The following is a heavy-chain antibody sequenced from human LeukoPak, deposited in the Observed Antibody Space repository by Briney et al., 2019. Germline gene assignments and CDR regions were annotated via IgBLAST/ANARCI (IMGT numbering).Heavy chain of an antibody. V-gene: IGHV3-30-3*01. CDR3: ARDNSSIAAAWYFDL. Sequence: SLRLSCEASGFSFRNHDMYWVRQAPGKGLEWVAVISHDGANTYYADPVRGRFSISRDNSKNTLYLQMNSLRAEDTAVYYCARDNSSIAAAWYFDLWGRGTLVTVSS. CDR1: GFSFRNHD. D-gene: IGHD6-13*01. CDR2: ISHDGANT. J-gene: IGHJ2*01.